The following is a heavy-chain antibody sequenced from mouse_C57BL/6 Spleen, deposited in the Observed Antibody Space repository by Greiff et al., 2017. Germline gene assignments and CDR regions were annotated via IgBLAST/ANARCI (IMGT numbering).Heavy chain of an antibody. D-gene: IGHD1-1*01. CDR3: ARLSTVVAMDY. Sequence: VQRVESGAELVRPGTSVKMSCKASGYTFTNYWIGWAKQRPGHGLEWIGDIYPGGGYTNYNEKFKGKATLTADKSSSTAYMQFSSLTSEDSAIYYCARLSTVVAMDYWGQGTSVTVSS. V-gene: IGHV1-63*01. CDR1: GYTFTNYW. J-gene: IGHJ4*01. CDR2: IYPGGGYT.